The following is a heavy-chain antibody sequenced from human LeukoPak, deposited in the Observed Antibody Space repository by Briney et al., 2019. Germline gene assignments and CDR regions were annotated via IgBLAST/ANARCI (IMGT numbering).Heavy chain of an antibody. V-gene: IGHV1-69*05. J-gene: IGHJ4*02. CDR2: IIPIFGTA. D-gene: IGHD5-18*01. Sequence: ASVKVSCKASGGTFSSYSVSWVRQAPGQGLEWVGRIIPIFGTANYAQKFQGRVTITTDESTSTAYMELSSLRSEDTAVYYCASKHLRGYSYDPAEVYFDYWGQGTLVTVSS. CDR1: GGTFSSYS. CDR3: ASKHLRGYSYDPAEVYFDY.